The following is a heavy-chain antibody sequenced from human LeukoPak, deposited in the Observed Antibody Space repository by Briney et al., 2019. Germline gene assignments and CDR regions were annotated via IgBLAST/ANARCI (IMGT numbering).Heavy chain of an antibody. CDR2: IINSDGTT. Sequence: SGGSLRLSCAASGFTFSSYIMTWVRQAPGKGLEWVSTIINSDGTTYYADSVKGRFTISRDNSKNTLYLQMNSLRAEDTAVYYCAKDGLYQPLLYWGAAMDLDYWGQGTLVTVSS. CDR1: GFTFSSYI. CDR3: AKDGLYQPLLYWGAAMDLDY. V-gene: IGHV3-23*01. J-gene: IGHJ4*02. D-gene: IGHD2-2*02.